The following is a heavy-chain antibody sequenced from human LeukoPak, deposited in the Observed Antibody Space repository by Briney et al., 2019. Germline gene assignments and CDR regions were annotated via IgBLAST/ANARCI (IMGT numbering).Heavy chain of an antibody. Sequence: GESLKIFCEASGYSFTSYWIAWVRQMPGKGLEWMGIIYPGDSDTRYSPSFQGQVTISADKSISTAYLQWSSLKASDTAMYYCARLMRRVGALDAFDIWGQGTMVTVSS. CDR2: IYPGDSDT. V-gene: IGHV5-51*01. J-gene: IGHJ3*02. D-gene: IGHD5-24*01. CDR3: ARLMRRVGALDAFDI. CDR1: GYSFTSYW.